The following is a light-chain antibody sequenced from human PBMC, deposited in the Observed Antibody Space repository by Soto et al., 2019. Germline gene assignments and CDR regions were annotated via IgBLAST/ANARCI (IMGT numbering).Light chain of an antibody. CDR3: GSYTSSSTLV. Sequence: QSALTQPASVSGSPGQSITISCTGTSSDFGGYNYVSWYQQHPGKAPKLMIYEVSNRPSGVSNRFSGSKSGNTASLTISGLQAEDEADYYCGSYTSSSTLVFGGGTKLTVL. V-gene: IGLV2-14*01. CDR2: EVS. CDR1: SSDFGGYNY. J-gene: IGLJ2*01.